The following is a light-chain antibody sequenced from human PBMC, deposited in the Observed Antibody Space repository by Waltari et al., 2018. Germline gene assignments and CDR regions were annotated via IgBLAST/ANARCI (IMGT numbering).Light chain of an antibody. CDR3: SSYTTGSTLVV. J-gene: IGLJ2*01. Sequence: QSALTQPASVSGSPGKSITISCTGTSSDVGGYDYVSRYQQHPGKAPKLMIYDVSNRPSGVSNRFSGSKSGNTASLTISGLQAEDEADYYCSSYTTGSTLVVFGGGTKLTVL. CDR2: DVS. V-gene: IGLV2-14*03. CDR1: SSDVGGYDY.